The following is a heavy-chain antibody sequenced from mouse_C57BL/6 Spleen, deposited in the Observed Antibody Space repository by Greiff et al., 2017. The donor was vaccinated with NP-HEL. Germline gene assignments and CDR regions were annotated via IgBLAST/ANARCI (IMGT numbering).Heavy chain of an antibody. CDR1: GYSITSGYY. D-gene: IGHD1-1*01. Sequence: DVQLQESGPGLVKPSQSLSLTCSVTGYSITSGYYWNWIRQFPGNKLEWMGYISYDGSNNYNPSLKNRISITRDTSKNQFFLKLNSVTTEDTATYYCARGFITTVVGYFDYWGQGTTLTVSS. V-gene: IGHV3-6*01. CDR2: ISYDGSN. J-gene: IGHJ2*01. CDR3: ARGFITTVVGYFDY.